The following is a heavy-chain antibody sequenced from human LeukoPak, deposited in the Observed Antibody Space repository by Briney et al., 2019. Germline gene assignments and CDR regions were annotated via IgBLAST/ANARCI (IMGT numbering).Heavy chain of an antibody. CDR1: GGSFSGYY. Sequence: SSETLSLTCAVYGGSFSGYYWSWIRQPSGKGLEWIGEINHSGSTNYNPSLKSRVTISVDTSKNQFSLKLSSVTAADTAVYYCARGPGLAAAGTGFDYWGQGTLVTVSS. CDR2: INHSGST. J-gene: IGHJ4*02. V-gene: IGHV4-34*01. D-gene: IGHD6-13*01. CDR3: ARGPGLAAAGTGFDY.